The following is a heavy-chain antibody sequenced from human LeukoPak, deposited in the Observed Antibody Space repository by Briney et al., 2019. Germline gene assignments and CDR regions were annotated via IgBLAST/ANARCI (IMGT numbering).Heavy chain of an antibody. J-gene: IGHJ4*02. CDR1: GGTFSSYA. Sequence: ASVKVSCKASGGTFSSYAISWVRQAPGQGLEWMGGIIPIFGTANYAQKFQGRVTITADESTSTACMELSSLRSEDTAVYYCARGHSYGLPGHYWGQGTLVTVSS. CDR3: ARGHSYGLPGHY. V-gene: IGHV1-69*13. CDR2: IIPIFGTA. D-gene: IGHD5-18*01.